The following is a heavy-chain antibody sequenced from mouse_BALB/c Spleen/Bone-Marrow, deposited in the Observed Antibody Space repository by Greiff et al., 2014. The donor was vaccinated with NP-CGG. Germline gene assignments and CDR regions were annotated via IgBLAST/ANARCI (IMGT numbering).Heavy chain of an antibody. Sequence: VPLKESGAALVRPGTSVKISCKASGYPFPPSWLGFVPPRPCPGLSWLGDIYPGGGYTNYNEKFKGKATLTADTSSSTAYMQLSSLTSEDSAVYFCARGNGPYAMDYWGQGTSVTVSS. CDR2: IYPGGGYT. CDR1: GYPFPPSW. D-gene: IGHD1-1*02. CDR3: ARGNGPYAMDY. J-gene: IGHJ4*01. V-gene: IGHV1-63*02.